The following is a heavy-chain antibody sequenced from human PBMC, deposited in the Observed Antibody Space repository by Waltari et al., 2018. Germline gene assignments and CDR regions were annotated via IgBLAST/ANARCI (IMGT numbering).Heavy chain of an antibody. V-gene: IGHV2-5*01. CDR2: IYGNDDK. CDR3: AHRVLWRFDS. Sequence: QITLKESGPTLVIPTQTLTLTCAFSGFSLTTSGVAVGWIRQPPGKALEWLALIYGNDDKRYSPSLKTRLTITRDTSKNQVVLTMTNMDPVDTATYYCAHRVLWRFDSWGQGTLVTVSS. CDR1: GFSLTTSGVA. D-gene: IGHD2-21*01. J-gene: IGHJ5*01.